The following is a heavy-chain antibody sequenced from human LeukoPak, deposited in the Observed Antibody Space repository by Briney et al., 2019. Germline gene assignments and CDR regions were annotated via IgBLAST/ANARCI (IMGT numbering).Heavy chain of an antibody. CDR2: IIPILGIA. D-gene: IGHD3-10*01. CDR3: ARDSGREPDNY. Sequence: ASVKVSCKASGGTFSSYAISWVRQAPGQGLEWMGRIIPILGIANYAQKFQGRVTITADKSTSTAYMELSSLRSEDTAVYYCARDSGREPDNYWGQGTLVTVSS. V-gene: IGHV1-69*04. J-gene: IGHJ4*02. CDR1: GGTFSSYA.